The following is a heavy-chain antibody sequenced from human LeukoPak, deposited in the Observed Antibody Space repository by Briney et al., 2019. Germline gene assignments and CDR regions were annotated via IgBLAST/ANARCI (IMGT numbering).Heavy chain of an antibody. CDR3: ARGLKVGRSGSYYTDY. Sequence: ASVKVSCKASGYTFTSYDINWVRQATGQGLEWMGWMNPNSGNTGYAQKFQGRVTMTRNTSISTAYMELSSLRSEDTAVYYCARGLKVGRSGSYYTDYWGQGTLVTVSS. D-gene: IGHD3-10*01. V-gene: IGHV1-8*01. CDR1: GYTFTSYD. J-gene: IGHJ4*02. CDR2: MNPNSGNT.